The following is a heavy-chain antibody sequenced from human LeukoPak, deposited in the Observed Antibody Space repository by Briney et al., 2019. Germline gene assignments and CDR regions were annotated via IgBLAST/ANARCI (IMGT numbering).Heavy chain of an antibody. D-gene: IGHD3-10*01. Sequence: GRSLRLSCAASGFTFSSYAMHWVRQAPGKGLEWVAVISYDGSNKYYADSVKGRFTISRDNSKNTLYLQMNSLRAEDTAVYYCTTYYLLVRTFDYWGQGTLVTVSS. CDR1: GFTFSSYA. CDR2: ISYDGSNK. J-gene: IGHJ4*02. CDR3: TTYYLLVRTFDY. V-gene: IGHV3-30-3*01.